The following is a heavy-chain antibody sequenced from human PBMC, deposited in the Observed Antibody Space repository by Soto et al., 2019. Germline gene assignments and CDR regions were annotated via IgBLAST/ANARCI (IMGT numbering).Heavy chain of an antibody. J-gene: IGHJ4*02. CDR1: GFTFNNYA. Sequence: QVQLVESGGGVVQPGRSLRLSCVASGFTFNNYALHWVRQAPGKGLEWVAVISYDGGYNYYTDSVKGRFTISRDNSKNTLYLQMNSLRAEDTAVYYCARRGGHEGISIDYWGQGTLVTVSS. CDR2: ISYDGGYN. D-gene: IGHD2-21*01. V-gene: IGHV3-30*14. CDR3: ARRGGHEGISIDY.